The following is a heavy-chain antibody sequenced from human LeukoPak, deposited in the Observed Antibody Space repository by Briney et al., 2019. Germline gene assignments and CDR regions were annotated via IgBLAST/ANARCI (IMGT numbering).Heavy chain of an antibody. CDR2: IKAGGSEK. CDR3: AYRNNFEY. J-gene: IGHJ4*02. CDR1: GFSLSGHW. V-gene: IGHV3-7*05. Sequence: PGGSLRLSCATSGFSLSGHWMNWVRQPPGKGLEWVANIKAGGSEKYYVDSVKGRFTISRDDAKRTVDLQMDNLRTGDTAVYYCAYRNNFEYWGQGTLVTVSS. D-gene: IGHD1-26*01.